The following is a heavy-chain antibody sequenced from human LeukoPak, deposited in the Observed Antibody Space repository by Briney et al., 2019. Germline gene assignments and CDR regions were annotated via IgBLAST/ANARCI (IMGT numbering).Heavy chain of an antibody. V-gene: IGHV3-30-3*01. Sequence: GRSLRLSCAASGFTFSSYAMHWVRQAPGKGLEWVAVISYDGSNKYYADSVKGRFSISRDNSKNTLYLQMNSLRAEDTAVYYCARDPPSVVGATLGYFDYWGQGTLVTVSS. CDR1: GFTFSSYA. D-gene: IGHD1-26*01. CDR2: ISYDGSNK. CDR3: ARDPPSVVGATLGYFDY. J-gene: IGHJ4*02.